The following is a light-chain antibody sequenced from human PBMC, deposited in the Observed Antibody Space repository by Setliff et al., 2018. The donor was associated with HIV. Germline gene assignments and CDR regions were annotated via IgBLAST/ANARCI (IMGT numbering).Light chain of an antibody. J-gene: IGLJ1*01. Sequence: QSALSQPPSASATPGQRVTISCSGSSSNIGVNVVNWCQHLPGTSPKLLIYNNYQRPSGVPDRFSGSKSGSSGSLAISGLQSEDEADYYCAVWDNGLKGYVFGTGTKVTVL. CDR1: SSNIGVNV. CDR3: AVWDNGLKGYV. V-gene: IGLV1-44*01. CDR2: NNY.